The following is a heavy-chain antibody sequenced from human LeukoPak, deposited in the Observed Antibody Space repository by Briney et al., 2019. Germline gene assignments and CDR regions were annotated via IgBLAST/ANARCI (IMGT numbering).Heavy chain of an antibody. V-gene: IGHV3-9*01. CDR2: ISWNSGSI. CDR1: GFTFSIYN. D-gene: IGHD6-13*01. J-gene: IGHJ4*02. Sequence: GGSLRLSCAASGFTFSIYNMTWVRQAPGKGLEWVSGISWNSGSIGYADSVKGRFTISRDNAKNSLYLQMNSLRDEDTALYYCAKDRRSGIAAAGTRYYFDSWGQGTLVTVSS. CDR3: AKDRRSGIAAAGTRYYFDS.